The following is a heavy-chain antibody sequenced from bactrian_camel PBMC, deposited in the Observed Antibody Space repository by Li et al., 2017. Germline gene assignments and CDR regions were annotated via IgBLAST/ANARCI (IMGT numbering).Heavy chain of an antibody. V-gene: IGHV3S1*01. Sequence: QLVESGGGLVQPGGSLRLSCVASGYTYGSCSMAWYRQAPGKERELVLNITSLSTSDTYYADSVKGRSTISQDVAKNTLYLQLSSLNSEDTAMYYCAKDSSLVEYNYWGQGTQVTVS. CDR3: AKDSSLVEYNY. J-gene: IGHJ4*01. CDR2: ITSLSTSDT. CDR1: GYTYGSCS.